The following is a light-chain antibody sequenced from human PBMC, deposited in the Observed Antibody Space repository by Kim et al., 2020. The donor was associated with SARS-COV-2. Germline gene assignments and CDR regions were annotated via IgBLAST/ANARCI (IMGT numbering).Light chain of an antibody. CDR2: AAS. J-gene: IGKJ2*01. CDR1: QNIGTY. V-gene: IGKV1-39*01. CDR3: QQSYSTPLHT. Sequence: ASVGDRVTITCRANQNIGTYLNLYQHKAGKAPQLLIYAASSLRSGVTSRFSGSGSGTDFTLTISSLQPDDFATYYCQQSYSTPLHTFGQGTKLEI.